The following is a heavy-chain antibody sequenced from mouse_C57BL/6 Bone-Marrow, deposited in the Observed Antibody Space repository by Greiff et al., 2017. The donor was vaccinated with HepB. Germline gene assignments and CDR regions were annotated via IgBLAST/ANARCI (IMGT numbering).Heavy chain of an antibody. D-gene: IGHD1-1*01. CDR3: ARAPIYYYGSSSYFDV. V-gene: IGHV10-3*01. Sequence: EVQLVESGGGLVQPKGSLKLSCAASGFTFNTYAMHWVRQAPGKGLEWVARIRSKSSNYATYYADSVKDRFTISRDDSQSMLNLQMNNMKTEDTAMSYCARAPIYYYGSSSYFDVWGTGTTVTVSS. J-gene: IGHJ1*03. CDR2: IRSKSSNYAT. CDR1: GFTFNTYA.